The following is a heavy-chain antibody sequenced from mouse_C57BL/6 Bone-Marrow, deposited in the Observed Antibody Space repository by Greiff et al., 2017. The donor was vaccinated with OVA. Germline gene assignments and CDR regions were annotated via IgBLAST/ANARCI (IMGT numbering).Heavy chain of an antibody. CDR3: AKNSGRRGAWFAY. D-gene: IGHD3-1*01. J-gene: IGHJ3*01. Sequence: VHLVESGPGLVQPSQSLSITCTVSGFSLPSYGVPWVRQSPGKGLEWRGVIWRGGSTDYNAAFMSRLSITKDNSKSQVFFKMNSLQADDTAIYYCAKNSGRRGAWFAYWGQGTLVTVSA. CDR2: IWRGGST. V-gene: IGHV2-5*01. CDR1: GFSLPSYG.